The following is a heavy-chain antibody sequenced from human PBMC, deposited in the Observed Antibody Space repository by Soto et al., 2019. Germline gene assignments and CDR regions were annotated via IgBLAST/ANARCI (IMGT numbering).Heavy chain of an antibody. Sequence: QVQLVQSGAEVKKPGSSVKVSCKASGGTFSPYTINWVRQAPGQGLEWMGRIIPFHGVTNYAQKFQARVTITAYKWTSTAYMELSGLRFEDTAMYYCTRDWEITVSTWSFGGFWGRGTLVTVSS. CDR2: IIPFHGVT. CDR3: TRDWEITVSTWSFGGF. V-gene: IGHV1-69*08. J-gene: IGHJ4*02. CDR1: GGTFSPYT. D-gene: IGHD3-10*01.